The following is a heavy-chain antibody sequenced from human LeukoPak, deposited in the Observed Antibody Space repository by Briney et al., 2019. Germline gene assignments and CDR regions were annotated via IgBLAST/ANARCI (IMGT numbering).Heavy chain of an antibody. Sequence: ASVKVSCKASGYTFTGYYMYWVRQAPGQRLEWMGWINAGNGNTKYSQEFQGRVTITSDTSASTGYMELSSLRSEDMAVYYCAREAITGSGFDYFYYMDVWGKGTTVTVSS. V-gene: IGHV1-3*03. J-gene: IGHJ6*03. CDR3: AREAITGSGFDYFYYMDV. D-gene: IGHD1-20*01. CDR1: GYTFTGYY. CDR2: INAGNGNT.